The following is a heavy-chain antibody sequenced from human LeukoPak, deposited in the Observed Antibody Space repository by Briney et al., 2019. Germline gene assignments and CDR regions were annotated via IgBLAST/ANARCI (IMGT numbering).Heavy chain of an antibody. Sequence: GGSLRLSCAASGFTFSSYSMNWVRQAPGKGLEWVSSISSSSSYIYYADSVKGRFTISRDNAKNSLYLQMNSLRAEDTAVYYCAAGGDQGPDFDYWGQGTLVTVSS. V-gene: IGHV3-21*01. CDR3: AAGGDQGPDFDY. CDR1: GFTFSSYS. J-gene: IGHJ4*02. CDR2: ISSSSSYI. D-gene: IGHD3-16*01.